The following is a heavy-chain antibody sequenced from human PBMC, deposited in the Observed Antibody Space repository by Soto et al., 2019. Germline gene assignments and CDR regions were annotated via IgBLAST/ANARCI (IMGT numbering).Heavy chain of an antibody. CDR3: ARITTGLYYYDSSGSTDAFDI. CDR2: IFSNDEK. Sequence: QVTLKESGPVLVKPTETLTLTCTVSGFSLSNARMGVSWIRQPPGKALEWLAHIFSNDEKSYSTSLKSRLTISKDTSKSQVVLTMTNMDPVDTATYYCARITTGLYYYDSSGSTDAFDIWGQGTMVTVSS. J-gene: IGHJ3*02. CDR1: GFSLSNARMG. V-gene: IGHV2-26*01. D-gene: IGHD3-22*01.